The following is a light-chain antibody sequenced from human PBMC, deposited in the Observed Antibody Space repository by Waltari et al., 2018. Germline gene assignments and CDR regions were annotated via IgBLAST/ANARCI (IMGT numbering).Light chain of an antibody. V-gene: IGLV3-25*03. CDR3: QSADSSGTYKV. J-gene: IGLJ3*02. CDR2: KDT. CDR1: ALPKQY. Sequence: SYELTQPPSVSVSPGQTARITCSGDALPKQYAYWSQQKPGQAPVLVIYKDTKRPSGIPERFSGSSSGTTVTLTISGVQAEDEADYYCQSADSSGTYKVFGGGTKLTVL.